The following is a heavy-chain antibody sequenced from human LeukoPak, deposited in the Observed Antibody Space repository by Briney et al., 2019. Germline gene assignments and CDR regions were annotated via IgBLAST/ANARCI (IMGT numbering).Heavy chain of an antibody. J-gene: IGHJ4*02. CDR2: FYTSGST. D-gene: IGHD3-10*01. CDR3: ARDSRDPSLWFEELLSPLDC. V-gene: IGHV4-4*07. CDR1: GGSVNSYY. Sequence: PSETLSLTCSVSGGSVNSYYWSWIRQPAGKGLEWIGRFYTSGSTDYNPSLKSRLTMSVDTSKNQFSLNLSSVTAADTAVYYCARDSRDPSLWFEELLSPLDCWGQGTLVTVSS.